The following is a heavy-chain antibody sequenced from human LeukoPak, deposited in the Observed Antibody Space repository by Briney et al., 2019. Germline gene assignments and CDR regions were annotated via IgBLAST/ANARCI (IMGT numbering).Heavy chain of an antibody. CDR1: GYTFTSHA. CDR2: INAGNGNT. V-gene: IGHV1-3*01. D-gene: IGHD3-22*01. CDR3: ARESGRRESYYDTSGYYYDC. Sequence: ASVKVSCKASGYTFTSHAMHWVRQAPGQRLEWMGWINAGNGNTKYSQKFQGRVTITRDTSASTAYMDLSSLRSEDTAVYYCARESGRRESYYDTSGYYYDCWGQGTLVTVSS. J-gene: IGHJ4*02.